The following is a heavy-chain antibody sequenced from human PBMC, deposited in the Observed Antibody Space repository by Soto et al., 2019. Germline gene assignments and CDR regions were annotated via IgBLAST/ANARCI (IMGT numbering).Heavy chain of an antibody. CDR2: IKSRPDGGTT. CDR3: TTGALGT. D-gene: IGHD3-16*01. Sequence: EVQLVESGGGLVKPGGSLRLSCAASGFTFSKAWMSWVRQPPGKGLEWVGLIKSRPDGGTTDYAAPLKGRFTISRDDSKNSLYLQMNSLETEDTAVYYCTTGALGTWGQGTLFTVSS. J-gene: IGHJ5*02. CDR1: GFTFSKAW. V-gene: IGHV3-15*01.